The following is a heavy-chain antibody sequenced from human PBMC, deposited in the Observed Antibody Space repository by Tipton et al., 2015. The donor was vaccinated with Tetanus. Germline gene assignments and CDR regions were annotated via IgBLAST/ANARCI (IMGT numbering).Heavy chain of an antibody. D-gene: IGHD3-3*02. Sequence: SLRFSCAASGFTFSSYGMHWVRQAPGKGLEWVAVIWYDGSNKYYADSVKGRFTISRDNSKNTLHLQMNSLRAEDTAVYYCAREISTPPYYYYGMDVWGQGTTVTVSS. J-gene: IGHJ6*02. CDR3: AREISTPPYYYYGMDV. CDR2: IWYDGSNK. V-gene: IGHV3-33*01. CDR1: GFTFSSYG.